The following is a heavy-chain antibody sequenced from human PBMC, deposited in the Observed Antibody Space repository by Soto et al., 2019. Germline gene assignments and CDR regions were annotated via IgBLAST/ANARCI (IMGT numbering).Heavy chain of an antibody. D-gene: IGHD3-9*01. CDR2: MYYSGST. CDR3: TAEPSGHFDDARCYTVDS. Sequence: PSETLSLTCTVSGGSVNSGSRYWGWIRQPLGKGLEWSGYMYYSGSTRFNSSLKSRVSMSVDTSKNRFSLKVRSVTAADPAVYYCTAEPSGHFDDARCYTVDSWGQENLVTVSS. CDR1: GGSVNSGSRY. V-gene: IGHV4-61*01. J-gene: IGHJ4*02.